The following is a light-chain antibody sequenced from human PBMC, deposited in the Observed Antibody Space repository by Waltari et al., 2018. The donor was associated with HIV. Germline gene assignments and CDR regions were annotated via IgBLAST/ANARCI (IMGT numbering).Light chain of an antibody. CDR3: LQYKDFPLT. CDR1: QTSSRW. J-gene: IGKJ4*01. V-gene: IGKV1-5*03. Sequence: DIQMTQSPSTLSASVGDRVTITCRASQTSSRWLAWYQQKPGKAPKLLIYKASSLESGVPSRFSGSGPGTDFTLTISSLQPDDFATYYCLQYKDFPLTFGGGTKVEIK. CDR2: KAS.